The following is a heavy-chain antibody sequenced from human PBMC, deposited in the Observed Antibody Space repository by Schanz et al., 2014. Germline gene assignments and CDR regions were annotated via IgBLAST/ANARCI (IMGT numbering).Heavy chain of an antibody. CDR1: GYTFTSYY. J-gene: IGHJ4*02. V-gene: IGHV1-46*03. CDR3: ARDGEAAAGCDY. D-gene: IGHD6-13*01. Sequence: QVQLVQSGAEVKKPGASVKVSCEASGYTFTSYYIHWFRQAPGQGLEWMGLINPSVGNTNYAQKFRGRVTMTRDTSTSTGYMELSSLRSEDAAVYYCARDGEAAAGCDYWGQGTLVTVSS. CDR2: INPSVGNT.